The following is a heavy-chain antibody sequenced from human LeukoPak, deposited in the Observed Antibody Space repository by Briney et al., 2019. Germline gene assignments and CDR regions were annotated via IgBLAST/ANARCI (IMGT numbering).Heavy chain of an antibody. Sequence: PGGSLRLSCAASGFTFSSYGMHWVRQAPGKGLEWVAVISYDGSNKYYADSVKGRFTISRDNSKNTLYLQMNSLTAEDTAVYYCARGVTIAVAGYIDYWGQGTLGTVSS. D-gene: IGHD6-19*01. CDR2: ISYDGSNK. V-gene: IGHV3-30*03. CDR3: ARGVTIAVAGYIDY. CDR1: GFTFSSYG. J-gene: IGHJ4*02.